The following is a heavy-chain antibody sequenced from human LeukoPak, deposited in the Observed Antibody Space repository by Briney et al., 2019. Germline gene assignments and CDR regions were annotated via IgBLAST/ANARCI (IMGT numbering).Heavy chain of an antibody. CDR3: VHPTREGWFYFPY. CDR2: IGGDADGT. CDR1: GFTVTNFA. Sequence: PGGSLRLSCAASGFTVTNFAIAWVRQAPGKGLEWVAAIGGDADGTTYPDRVRGRFFLSRDSSKNTLYLQMNVLTVEDTAVYHCVHPTREGWFYFPYWGQGTPVTVSS. V-gene: IGHV3-23*01. D-gene: IGHD6-19*01. J-gene: IGHJ4*02.